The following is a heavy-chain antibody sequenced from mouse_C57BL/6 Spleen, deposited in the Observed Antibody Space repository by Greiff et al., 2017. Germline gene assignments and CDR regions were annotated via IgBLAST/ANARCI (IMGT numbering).Heavy chain of an antibody. CDR1: GFTFSSYA. J-gene: IGHJ3*01. CDR3: ARTPLTWCAY. CDR2: ISDGGSYT. Sequence: EVMLVESGGGLVKPGGSLKLSCAASGFTFSSYAMSWVRQTPEKRLEWVATISDGGSYTYYPDNVKGRFTISRDNAKNNLYLQMSHLKSEDTAMYCCARTPLTWCAYWGQGTLVTVSA. V-gene: IGHV5-4*03.